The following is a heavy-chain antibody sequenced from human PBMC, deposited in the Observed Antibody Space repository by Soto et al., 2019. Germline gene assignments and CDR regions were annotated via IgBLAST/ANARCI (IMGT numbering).Heavy chain of an antibody. CDR1: GFTFSSYN. V-gene: IGHV3-30-3*01. D-gene: IGHD3-16*01. J-gene: IGHJ4*02. CDR3: ARDGYNWGGFDY. Sequence: PGGSLRLSCVASGFTFSSYNMHWVRQAPGEGLEWVAVISFDGANKFYADSVKGRFTISRDISRDTLYLQMSSLSDEDTAIYYCARDGYNWGGFDYWGQGTLVTVSS. CDR2: ISFDGANK.